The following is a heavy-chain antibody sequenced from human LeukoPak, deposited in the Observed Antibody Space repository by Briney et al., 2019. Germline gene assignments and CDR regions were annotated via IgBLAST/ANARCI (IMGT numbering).Heavy chain of an antibody. CDR3: ARAIWYGSGTTAFDY. Sequence: SETLSLTCTVSGGSFSSYYWSWIQQPDGKGLEWIGRIYTSGITNYNTNYNPSLSSRVTMSVDTSKNQFSLKLNSATAADTAVYFCARAIWYGSGTTAFDYWGPGTLVTVSS. J-gene: IGHJ4*02. CDR2: IYTSGITNYNT. V-gene: IGHV4-4*07. D-gene: IGHD3-10*01. CDR1: GGSFSSYY.